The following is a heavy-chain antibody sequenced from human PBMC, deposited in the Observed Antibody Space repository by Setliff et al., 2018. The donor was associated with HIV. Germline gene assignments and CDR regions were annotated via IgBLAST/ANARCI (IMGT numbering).Heavy chain of an antibody. CDR2: ISAYSGDT. CDR1: GYTLKSFG. CDR3: ARDTVMRAVTVDTYDI. V-gene: IGHV1-18*01. D-gene: IGHD2-15*01. J-gene: IGHJ3*02. Sequence: ASVKVSCKASGYTLKSFGITWVRQAPGQGLEWMGWISAYSGDTDYAQKFQGRVTMTTDTSTSTAYMELRSLRSDDTAVYYCARDTVMRAVTVDTYDIWGQGTMVTVSS.